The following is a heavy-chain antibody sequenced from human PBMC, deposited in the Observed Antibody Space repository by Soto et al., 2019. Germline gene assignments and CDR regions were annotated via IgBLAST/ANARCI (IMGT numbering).Heavy chain of an antibody. CDR1: GYTFTSYA. D-gene: IGHD5-18*01. CDR2: INPYNGNT. V-gene: IGHV1-18*01. J-gene: IGHJ4*02. CDR3: ARDTAMALPDA. Sequence: QVQLVQSGTEVKKPGASVKVSCMASGYTFTSYAISWVRQAPGQGLEWMGWINPYNGNTNYAQKPQGRVTMTTDTSTSTAYMELRSLRSDDTAVYYCARDTAMALPDAWGQGTLVTVSS.